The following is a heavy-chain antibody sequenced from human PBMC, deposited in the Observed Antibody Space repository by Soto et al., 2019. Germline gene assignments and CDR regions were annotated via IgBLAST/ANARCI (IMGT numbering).Heavy chain of an antibody. CDR2: ISGSGGST. V-gene: IGHV3-23*01. J-gene: IGHJ2*01. CDR3: PKRTVGWYFDL. CDR1: GFTFSSYD. D-gene: IGHD4-17*01. Sequence: GGSLRLSCAASGFTFSSYDMNWVRQAPGKGLEWVSVISGSGGSTYYADAVKGRFTISRDNSKNTLYLQMNSLRAEDTAVYYCPKRTVGWYFDLWGRGTLVTVSS.